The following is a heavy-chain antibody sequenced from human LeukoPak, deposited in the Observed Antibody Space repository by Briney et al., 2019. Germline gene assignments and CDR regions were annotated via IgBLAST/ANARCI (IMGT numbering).Heavy chain of an antibody. J-gene: IGHJ4*02. CDR1: GYTFTGYY. CDR2: IDTKSGGT. Sequence: ASVKVSCKASGYTFTGYYIYWVRQAPGQGLEWMGWIDTKSGGTKYAQNFQGRVTMTRDTSISTAYMEVNSLRSDDTAVYYCAGRAGSKYGYGYWGQGTLVTVSS. CDR3: AGRAGSKYGYGY. D-gene: IGHD5-18*01. V-gene: IGHV1-2*02.